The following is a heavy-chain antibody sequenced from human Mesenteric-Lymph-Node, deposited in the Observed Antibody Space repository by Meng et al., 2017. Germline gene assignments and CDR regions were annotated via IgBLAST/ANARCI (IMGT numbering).Heavy chain of an antibody. J-gene: IGHJ6*02. Sequence: GESLKISCAASGFTVSSNYMSWVRQAPGKGLEWVSVIYSCGSTYYADSVKGRFTISRDNAKNTLYLQMNSLRPEDTAVYYCARVDGGHDWYAYYYGMDVWGQGTTVTVSS. V-gene: IGHV3-66*03. D-gene: IGHD2-15*01. CDR2: IYSCGST. CDR3: ARVDGGHDWYAYYYGMDV. CDR1: GFTVSSNY.